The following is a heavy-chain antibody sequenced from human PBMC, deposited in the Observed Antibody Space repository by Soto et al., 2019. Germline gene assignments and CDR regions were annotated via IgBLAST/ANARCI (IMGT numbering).Heavy chain of an antibody. J-gene: IGHJ4*02. CDR2: ISNDGRGK. CDR3: ARDQCFGGGRSCYYFDS. D-gene: IGHD2-15*01. V-gene: IGHV3-30*04. Sequence: QVQLVESGGGVVQPGRSLRLSCAASGFTFTTYAIHWVRQAPGKGLEWVAVISNDGRGKYYADSVKGRFTISRDNSKNTLYLQMNRLRSDDTAVYYCARDQCFGGGRSCYYFDSWGQGTLVTVSS. CDR1: GFTFTTYA.